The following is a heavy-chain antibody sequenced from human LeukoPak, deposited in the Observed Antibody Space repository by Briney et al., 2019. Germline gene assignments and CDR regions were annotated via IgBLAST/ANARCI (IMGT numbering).Heavy chain of an antibody. V-gene: IGHV4-61*08. D-gene: IGHD3-10*01. CDR2: IYHSGST. CDR1: GGSISSGGYS. J-gene: IGHJ4*02. CDR3: ARRATSGSPYYLDY. Sequence: RTSVTLAFTCAVSGGSISSGGYSGSWIRHPPGSGLACIGYIYHSGSTNYNPSLKSRVTMSVDTPKNQFSLKLSSVTAADTAVYYCARRATSGSPYYLDYWGQGTLVTVSS.